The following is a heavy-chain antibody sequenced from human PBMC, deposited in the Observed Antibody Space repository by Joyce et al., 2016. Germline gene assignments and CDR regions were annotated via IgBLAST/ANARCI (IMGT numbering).Heavy chain of an antibody. D-gene: IGHD3-22*01. CDR3: ARTYDRTAYFAY. CDR2: ITYNSDAI. J-gene: IGHJ4*03. CDR1: GFTFSIYG. V-gene: IGHV3-48*02. Sequence: VQLVESGGALVQPGGSLRLSCAASGFTFSIYGMNWVRQAPGKGLEWISHITYNSDAIDYADSVKGRFTISRDNAKNLLYLQMNSLRDEDTALYYCARTYDRTAYFAYWGQGTTVTVSS.